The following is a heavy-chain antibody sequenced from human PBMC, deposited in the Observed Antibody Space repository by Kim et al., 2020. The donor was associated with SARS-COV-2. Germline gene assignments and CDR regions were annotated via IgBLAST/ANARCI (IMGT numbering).Heavy chain of an antibody. V-gene: IGHV3-64D*06. D-gene: IGHD3-10*01. Sequence: GGSLRLSCSASGFTFSSYAMHWVRQAPGKGLEYVSAISSNWGSTYYADSVKGRFTISRDNSKNTLYLQMSSLRAEDTAVYYCVKVGGSHYYGSGSYYLPPDYFDYWGQGTLVTVSS. CDR2: ISSNWGST. CDR1: GFTFSSYA. J-gene: IGHJ4*02. CDR3: VKVGGSHYYGSGSYYLPPDYFDY.